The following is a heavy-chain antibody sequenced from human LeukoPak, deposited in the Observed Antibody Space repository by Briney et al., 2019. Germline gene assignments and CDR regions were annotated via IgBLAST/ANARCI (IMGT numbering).Heavy chain of an antibody. Sequence: SETLSLTCTVSGGSISSYYWSWIRQPAGKGLEWIGYIYYSGSTNYNPSLKSRVTISVDTSKNQFSLKLSSVTAANTAVYYCARVIVVVGAVGVGWFDPWGQGTLVTVSS. CDR3: ARVIVVVGAVGVGWFDP. V-gene: IGHV4-59*08. D-gene: IGHD2-15*01. CDR2: IYYSGST. CDR1: GGSISSYY. J-gene: IGHJ5*02.